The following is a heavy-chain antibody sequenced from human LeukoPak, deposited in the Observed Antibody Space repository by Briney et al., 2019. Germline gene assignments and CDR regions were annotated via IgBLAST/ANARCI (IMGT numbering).Heavy chain of an antibody. V-gene: IGHV5-51*01. CDR3: ARHYMIFGVNYGMDV. CDR1: GYSFTSYW. J-gene: IGHJ6*02. Sequence: GESLKISCKGSGYSFTSYWIGWVRQMPGKGLEWMGIIYPGDSDTRYSPSFQGQVTISADKSISTAYLQWSSLKASDTAMYYCARHYMIFGVNYGMDVWGQGTTVTVSS. D-gene: IGHD3/OR15-3a*01. CDR2: IYPGDSDT.